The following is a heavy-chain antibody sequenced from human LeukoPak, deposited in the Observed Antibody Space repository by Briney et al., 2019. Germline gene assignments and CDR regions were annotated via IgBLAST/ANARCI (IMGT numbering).Heavy chain of an antibody. CDR2: IYYSGST. CDR3: ASVRWDYDY. Sequence: SETLSLTCTVSGGSISSSSYYWGWIRQPPGKGLEWIGSIYYSGSTYYNPSLKSRVTISVDTSKNQFSLKLSSVTAADTAVYYCASVRWDYDYRGQGTLVTVSS. D-gene: IGHD3-10*01. J-gene: IGHJ4*02. CDR1: GGSISSSSYY. V-gene: IGHV4-39*01.